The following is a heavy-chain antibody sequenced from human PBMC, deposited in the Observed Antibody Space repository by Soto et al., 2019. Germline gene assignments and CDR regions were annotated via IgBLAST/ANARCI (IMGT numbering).Heavy chain of an antibody. CDR1: GYTLTELS. Sequence: SVKVSCKVSGYTLTELSMHWVRQAPGKGLEWMGGFDPEDGKRIYAQKFQGRVTMTEDTSTETSYMELNSLRSEDTAVYYCATGRGVDRRLEWGQGTLVTVSS. CDR3: ATGRGVDRRLE. J-gene: IGHJ4*02. V-gene: IGHV1-24*01. CDR2: FDPEDGKR. D-gene: IGHD3-10*01.